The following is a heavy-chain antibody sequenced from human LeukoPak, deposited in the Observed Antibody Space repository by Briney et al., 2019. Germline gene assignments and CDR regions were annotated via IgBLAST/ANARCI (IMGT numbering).Heavy chain of an antibody. D-gene: IGHD3-9*01. CDR3: EKAAYDILTGYLFDY. Sequence: GASLKVSCKASGGTFSSYAISWVRHAPGHGLELMGGIIPIFGTANYAQKFQGRVTITADESTSTAYMELSSLRSEDTAFFYREKAAYDILTGYLFDYWGQGTLVTVSS. V-gene: IGHV1-69*13. CDR2: IIPIFGTA. CDR1: GGTFSSYA. J-gene: IGHJ4*02.